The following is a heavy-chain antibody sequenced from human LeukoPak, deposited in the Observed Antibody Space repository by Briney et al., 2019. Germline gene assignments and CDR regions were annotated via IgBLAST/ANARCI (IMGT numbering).Heavy chain of an antibody. CDR3: ARSLGSSGFDY. CDR1: GGSISSGDYY. CDR2: IYYGGST. D-gene: IGHD3-22*01. J-gene: IGHJ4*02. Sequence: SETLSLTCTVSGGSISSGDYYWSWIRQPPGKGLEWIGYIYYGGSTYCNPSLKSRVTISVDTSKNQFSLKLSSVTAADTAVYYCARSLGSSGFDYWGQGTLVTVSS. V-gene: IGHV4-30-4*01.